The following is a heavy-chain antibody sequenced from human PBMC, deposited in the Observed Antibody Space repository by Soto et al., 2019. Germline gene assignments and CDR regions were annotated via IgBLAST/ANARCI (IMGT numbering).Heavy chain of an antibody. V-gene: IGHV3-23*01. J-gene: IGHJ4*02. Sequence: EVQLLESGGGLVQPGGSLRLSCAASGFTFTSYAMSWVRQAPGKGLEWVSASGSGGSTYYADSVKGRFTTSSDNSKNTLYLQMNSLRAEDTAVYYCARHSGYGVLGDYWGQGTLVTVSS. CDR2: SGSGGST. CDR3: ARHSGYGVLGDY. CDR1: GFTFTSYA. D-gene: IGHD5-12*01.